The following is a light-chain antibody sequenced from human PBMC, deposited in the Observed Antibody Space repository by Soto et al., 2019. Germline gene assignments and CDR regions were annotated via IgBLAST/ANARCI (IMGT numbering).Light chain of an antibody. Sequence: QSVLTYPASVSRSPGQSVSISCTGSSSNVGGNKHVPWSQQYPGKAPKLMIYEVTNRSSGVSNRFSGCKSGNRASLTISGLQAEDEADYYCSSYTSSNTLCVFGTGTKVTAL. CDR3: SSYTSSNTLCV. V-gene: IGLV2-14*01. CDR1: SSNVGGNKH. CDR2: EVT. J-gene: IGLJ1*01.